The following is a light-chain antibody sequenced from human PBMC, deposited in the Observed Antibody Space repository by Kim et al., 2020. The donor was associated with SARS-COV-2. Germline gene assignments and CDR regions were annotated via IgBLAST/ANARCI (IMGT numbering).Light chain of an antibody. CDR2: DTS. Sequence: PGWTVTLHCGSSSRSVSSGHYPYWFQQKPGQAPRTLFYDTSNKHSWTPARFSGSLLGGKAALTLSGAQPEDEAEYYCLLYYGGDRVFGGGTQLTVL. J-gene: IGLJ3*02. CDR1: SRSVSSGHY. V-gene: IGLV7-46*01. CDR3: LLYYGGDRV.